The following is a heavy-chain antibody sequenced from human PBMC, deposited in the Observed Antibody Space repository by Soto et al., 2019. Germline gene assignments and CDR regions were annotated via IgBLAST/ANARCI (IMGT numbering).Heavy chain of an antibody. Sequence: ESLRISCQGSGYRFTSYWIGWVRPQPGKGLEWMGIIYPGDSYTRYSPSFQGQVTISADKSISTSYLQWSSLKASDTAMYYCARQGGYSSSWYDYWGQGTLVTVSS. D-gene: IGHD6-13*01. CDR2: IYPGDSYT. CDR3: ARQGGYSSSWYDY. V-gene: IGHV5-51*01. CDR1: GYRFTSYW. J-gene: IGHJ4*02.